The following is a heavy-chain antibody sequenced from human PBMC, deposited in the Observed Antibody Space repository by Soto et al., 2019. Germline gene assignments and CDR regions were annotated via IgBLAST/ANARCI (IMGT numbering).Heavy chain of an antibody. CDR3: VRSGYSSGWYTAFDS. CDR1: GDSISGYY. V-gene: IGHV4-4*07. Sequence: SETLSLTCAVSGDSISGYYRSWIRQPAGKGLEWIGRIYASGSTISNRSLRSRVALSVDTSKNQFSLNLNSVTAADTARYYCVRSGYSSGWYTAFDSWSQGMLVTVSS. J-gene: IGHJ4*02. CDR2: IYASGST. D-gene: IGHD6-19*01.